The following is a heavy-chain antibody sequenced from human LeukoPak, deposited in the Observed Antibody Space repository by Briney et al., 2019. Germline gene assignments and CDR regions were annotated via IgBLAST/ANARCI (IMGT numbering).Heavy chain of an antibody. V-gene: IGHV1-3*01. CDR3: ARDGYCSGGSCYSEALNRFGDI. CDR1: GYTFTGYY. CDR2: INAGNGNT. J-gene: IGHJ3*02. D-gene: IGHD2-15*01. Sequence: GASVKVSCKASGYTFTGYYMHWVRQAPGQRLEWMGWINAGNGNTKYSQKFQGRVTITRDTSASTAYMELSSLGSEDTAVYYCARDGYCSGGSCYSEALNRFGDIWGQGTMVTVSS.